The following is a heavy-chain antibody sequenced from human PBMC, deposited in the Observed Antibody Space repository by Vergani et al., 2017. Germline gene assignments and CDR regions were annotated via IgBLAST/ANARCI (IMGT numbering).Heavy chain of an antibody. Sequence: QVHLVESGGGVVQPGRSLTLSCVASGFSFRGHGMHWVRQAPGKGLEWVAMISYDGDRRDYGDFAKGRFTISRDSSKTVYLQMNSLRVEDTAMYFCAKDLSDSTAWHYFDSRGQGTLVTVSS. CDR2: ISYDGDRR. V-gene: IGHV3-30*18. CDR1: GFSFRGHG. CDR3: AKDLSDSTAWHYFDS. J-gene: IGHJ4*02. D-gene: IGHD2/OR15-2a*01.